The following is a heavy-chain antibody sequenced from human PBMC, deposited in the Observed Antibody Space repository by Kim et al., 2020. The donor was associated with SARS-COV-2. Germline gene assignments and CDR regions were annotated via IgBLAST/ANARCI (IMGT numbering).Heavy chain of an antibody. CDR1: GFSLSTSGMC. CDR2: IDWDDDK. CDR3: ARTQYDILTGYQGGMDV. J-gene: IGHJ6*02. V-gene: IGHV2-70*11. Sequence: SGPTLVKPTQTLTLTCTFSGFSLSTSGMCVSWIRQPPGKALEWLARIDWDDDKYYSTSLKTRLTISKDTSKNQVVLTTTNMDPVDTATYYCARTQYDILTGYQGGMDVWGQGTTVTVSS. D-gene: IGHD3-9*01.